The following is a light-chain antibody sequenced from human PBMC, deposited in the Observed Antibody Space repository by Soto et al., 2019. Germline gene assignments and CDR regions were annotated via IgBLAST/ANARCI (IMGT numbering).Light chain of an antibody. CDR2: DAS. J-gene: IGKJ1*01. Sequence: IGMTQSPATLSLSPGERATLSCWASQSVSAYLAWYQQKPGQAPRLLIYDASNRATGIPARFSGSGSGTDFTLTIPSLEPEDFAVYYCHQYNNWPPWTFGQGTKVDIK. CDR1: QSVSAY. CDR3: HQYNNWPPWT. V-gene: IGKV3-11*01.